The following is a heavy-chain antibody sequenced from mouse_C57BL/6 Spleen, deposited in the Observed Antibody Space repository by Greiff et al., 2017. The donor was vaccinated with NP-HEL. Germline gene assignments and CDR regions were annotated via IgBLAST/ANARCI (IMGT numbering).Heavy chain of an antibody. CDR1: GFTFSDYG. CDR2: ISSGSSTI. CDR3: ARHYGSPYAMDY. Sequence: EVQLVESGGGLVKPGGSLKLSCAASGFTFSDYGMHWVRQAPEKGLEWVAYISSGSSTIYYADTVKGRSTISRDNATNTQFLQMTSLRSEDTAMYYCARHYGSPYAMDYWGQGTSVTVSS. D-gene: IGHD1-1*01. J-gene: IGHJ4*01. V-gene: IGHV5-17*01.